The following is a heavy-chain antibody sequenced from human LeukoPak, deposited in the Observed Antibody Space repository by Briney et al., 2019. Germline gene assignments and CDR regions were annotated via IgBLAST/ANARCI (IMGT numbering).Heavy chain of an antibody. CDR3: ARDTDGSLDY. CDR2: INQDGSTK. V-gene: IGHV3-7*01. Sequence: PGGPLRLSCAASGFTFTKSWMAWVRQAPGKGLEWVANINQDGSTKHYADSLKGRFTISRDNSRNSLYLQMYSLRVDDTAVYYCARDTDGSLDYWGQGILVPVAS. D-gene: IGHD1-26*01. CDR1: GFTFTKSW. J-gene: IGHJ4*02.